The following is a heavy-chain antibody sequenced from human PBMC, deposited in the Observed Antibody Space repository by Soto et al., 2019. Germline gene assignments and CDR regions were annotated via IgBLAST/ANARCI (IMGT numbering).Heavy chain of an antibody. CDR1: GFTFSDYW. V-gene: IGHV3-74*01. Sequence: EVQLVESGGGVVQPGGSLRLSCEASGFTFSDYWIHWVRQAPGRGLVWVSRVQGNGFGTNYADSVKGRFPISRDNAKNQVHPQMNGLRSDDTALYYCALPYAGDPAGFDYWGQGTLVTVSS. J-gene: IGHJ4*02. D-gene: IGHD2-21*02. CDR2: VQGNGFGT. CDR3: ALPYAGDPAGFDY.